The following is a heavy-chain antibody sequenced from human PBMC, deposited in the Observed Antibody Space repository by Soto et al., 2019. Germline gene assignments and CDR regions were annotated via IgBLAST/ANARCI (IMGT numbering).Heavy chain of an antibody. Sequence: QVQLVQSGAEVKKPGSSVKVSCKASGGTFSSYPISWVRQAPGQGLEWMGRIIPILGIANYAQKFQGRVTITADKSTSTAYMELSSLRSEDTAVYYCARSSFGSVGSYGQDAFDIWGQGTMVTVSS. D-gene: IGHD3-3*02. CDR1: GGTFSSYP. V-gene: IGHV1-69*02. CDR3: ARSSFGSVGSYGQDAFDI. CDR2: IIPILGIA. J-gene: IGHJ3*02.